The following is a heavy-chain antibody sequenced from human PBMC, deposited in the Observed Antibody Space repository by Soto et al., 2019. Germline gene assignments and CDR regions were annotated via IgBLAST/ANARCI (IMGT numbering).Heavy chain of an antibody. CDR3: ARDVSLRGYDILNGYYNYYYYYGMDV. CDR1: GYTFTGYY. V-gene: IGHV1-2*04. CDR2: INPNSGGT. D-gene: IGHD3-9*01. Sequence: ASVKVSCKASGYTFTGYYMHWVRQAPGQGLEWMGWINPNSGGTNYAQKFQGWVTMTRDTSISTAYMELSRLRSDDTAVYYCARDVSLRGYDILNGYYNYYYYYGMDVWGQVTTVTVSS. J-gene: IGHJ6*02.